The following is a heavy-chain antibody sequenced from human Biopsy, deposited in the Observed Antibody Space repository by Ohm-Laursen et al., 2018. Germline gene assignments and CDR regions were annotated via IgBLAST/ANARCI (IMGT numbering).Heavy chain of an antibody. CDR2: IIPLFGTT. CDR3: ARDTKWLASGPIDY. V-gene: IGHV1-69*06. J-gene: IGHJ4*02. Sequence: SVKVSCKTSGGTFSDYAISWLRQAPGQGLEWMGGIIPLFGTTNYAQKFQGRVTITADKSTGTAYMDLSSLRSEYTAVYYCARDTKWLASGPIDYWGQGALVTASS. D-gene: IGHD3-22*01. CDR1: GGTFSDYA.